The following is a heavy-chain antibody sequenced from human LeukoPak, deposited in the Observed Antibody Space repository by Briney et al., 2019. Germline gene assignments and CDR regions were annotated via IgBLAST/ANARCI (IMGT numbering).Heavy chain of an antibody. D-gene: IGHD2-15*01. CDR1: GFTFTSYW. CDR2: IKGDESST. CDR3: ARGIKNYYGVDA. J-gene: IGHJ6*02. V-gene: IGHV3-74*01. Sequence: GGSLRLSCAASGFTFTSYWIHWVRQAPGKGLVWVSRIKGDESSTNYADSVKGRFTISRDNAKNTVYLHMNSLRVEDAAVYYCARGIKNYYGVDAWGQGTTVTVSS.